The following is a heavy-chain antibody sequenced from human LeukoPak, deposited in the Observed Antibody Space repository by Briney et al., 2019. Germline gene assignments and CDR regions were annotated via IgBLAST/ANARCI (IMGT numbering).Heavy chain of an antibody. V-gene: IGHV4-34*01. CDR3: ARTDCSSTSCYASGSDY. Sequence: PSETLSLTCAVYGGSFSDYYWSWIRQPPGKGLEWIGEINHSGSTNYNPSLKSRVTISVDTSKNQFSLKLNSVTAADTAVYYCARTDCSSTSCYASGSDYWGQGTLVSVSS. J-gene: IGHJ4*02. CDR2: INHSGST. D-gene: IGHD2-2*01. CDR1: GGSFSDYY.